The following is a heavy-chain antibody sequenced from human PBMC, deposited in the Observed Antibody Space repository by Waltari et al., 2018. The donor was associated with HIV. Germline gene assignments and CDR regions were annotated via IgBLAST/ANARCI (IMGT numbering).Heavy chain of an antibody. CDR2: INSGNGNS. V-gene: IGHV1-3*01. Sequence: QVLLVQSGTEVKKPGASVTISCKASGYNFTSYTVHWVRQAPGRGLEWLGWINSGNGNSRYSPGFQARLTITRDISASTSYFVLSGLTSDDTSVYFCARSGIVRGRSYELLAFWGQGT. CDR3: ARSGIVRGRSYELLAF. CDR1: GYNFTSYT. J-gene: IGHJ4*01. D-gene: IGHD3-16*01.